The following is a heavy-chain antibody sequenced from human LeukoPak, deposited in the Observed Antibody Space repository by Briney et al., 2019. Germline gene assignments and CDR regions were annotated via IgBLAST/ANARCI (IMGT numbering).Heavy chain of an antibody. Sequence: ASVKVSCKASGDTFTKYGINWVRQAPGQGLEWMGWISAYNGYTNYAQKLQGRVTMTTDTSTNTAYMELRSLRSDDTAVYFCASTLSGTTSCDYWGQGTLVTVSS. CDR1: GDTFTKYG. V-gene: IGHV1-18*01. D-gene: IGHD1-20*01. CDR3: ASTLSGTTSCDY. J-gene: IGHJ4*02. CDR2: ISAYNGYT.